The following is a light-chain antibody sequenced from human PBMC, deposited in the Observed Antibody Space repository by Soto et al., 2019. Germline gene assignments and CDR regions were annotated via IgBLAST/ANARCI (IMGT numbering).Light chain of an antibody. J-gene: IGKJ3*01. V-gene: IGKV3-15*01. CDR1: QSVSSN. CDR3: QQTHTFPLT. CDR2: GAF. Sequence: EIVMTQSPVTLSVSPGERVTLSCRASQSVSSNLAWYQQKPGQAPSLLIYGAFTRATGIPARFSGTGSGTEFTLTISSLHPEDFATYYCQQTHTFPLTFGPGTKVDIK.